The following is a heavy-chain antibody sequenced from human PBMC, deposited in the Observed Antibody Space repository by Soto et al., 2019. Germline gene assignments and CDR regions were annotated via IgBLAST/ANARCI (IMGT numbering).Heavy chain of an antibody. CDR2: FYNNENP. CDR1: DGSIVSLS. Sequence: SVTLSVTSSVVDGSIVSLSWGWIRQPPGKGLEWIGTFYNNENPNYNPSLKSRVTISVDRSKNQFSLKLSSVTAADTAVYYCARVPDRWGQGTLVTVSS. CDR3: ARVPDR. D-gene: IGHD2-2*01. V-gene: IGHV4-39*07. J-gene: IGHJ5*02.